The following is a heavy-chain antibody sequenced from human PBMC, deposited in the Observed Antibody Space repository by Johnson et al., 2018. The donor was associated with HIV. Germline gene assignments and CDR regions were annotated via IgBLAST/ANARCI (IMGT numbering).Heavy chain of an antibody. D-gene: IGHD6-13*01. CDR3: ASGVYSSSWSWDVAFDI. V-gene: IGHV3-66*01. CDR2: IYSGDST. J-gene: IGHJ3*02. Sequence: VQLVESGGGLVQPGGSLRLSCAASGFTVSSNYMSWVRQAPGKGLEWVSVIYSGDSTYYADSVKGRFTISRDNSKNTLYLQMNSLRAEDTAVYYCASGVYSSSWSWDVAFDIWGQGTMVTVSS. CDR1: GFTVSSNY.